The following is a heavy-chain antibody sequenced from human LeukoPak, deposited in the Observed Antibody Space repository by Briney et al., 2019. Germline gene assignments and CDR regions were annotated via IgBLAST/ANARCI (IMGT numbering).Heavy chain of an antibody. D-gene: IGHD6-13*01. V-gene: IGHV4-59*01. J-gene: IGHJ5*02. Sequence: SETLSLTCTVSGGSISSYYWSWIRQPPGKGLEWIGYIYYSGSTNYNPSLKSRVTISVDTSKNQFSLKLSSVTAADTAVYYCAREIAAHAITNWFDPWGQGTLVTVSS. CDR1: GGSISSYY. CDR3: AREIAAHAITNWFDP. CDR2: IYYSGST.